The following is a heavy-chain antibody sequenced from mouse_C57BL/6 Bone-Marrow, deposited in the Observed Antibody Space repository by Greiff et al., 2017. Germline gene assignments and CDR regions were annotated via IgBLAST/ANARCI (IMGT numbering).Heavy chain of an antibody. CDR1: GFSLTSYG. CDR3: SIPSYGSSPWYFDV. V-gene: IGHV2-5*01. D-gene: IGHD1-1*01. CDR2: IWRGGST. Sequence: QVQLQQSGPGLVQPSQSLSITCTVSGFSLTSYGVHWVRQSPGKGLEWLGEIWRGGSTDYNAAFMSRLSITKDNSKSQVSFKMNSLQADDTSIYYCSIPSYGSSPWYFDVWGTGTTVTVSS. J-gene: IGHJ1*03.